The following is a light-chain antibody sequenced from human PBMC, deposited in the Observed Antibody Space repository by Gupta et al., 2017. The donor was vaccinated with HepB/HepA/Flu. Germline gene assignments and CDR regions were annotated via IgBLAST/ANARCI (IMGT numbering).Light chain of an antibody. CDR3: QQRSNWPRLT. V-gene: IGKV3-11*01. J-gene: IGKJ4*01. CDR1: QSVSSY. Sequence: MVLTQSPATLSFSAGERATLSCRASQSVSSYLAWYQQKPGQAPRLLIYDASNRATGIPARFSGSGSGTDFTLTISSLEPEDFAVYYCQQRSNWPRLTFGGGTKVEIK. CDR2: DAS.